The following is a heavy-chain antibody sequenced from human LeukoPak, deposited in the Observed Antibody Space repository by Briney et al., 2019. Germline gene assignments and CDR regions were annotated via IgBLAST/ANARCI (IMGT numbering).Heavy chain of an antibody. CDR2: ISGGGHDI. D-gene: IGHD1-26*01. Sequence: GGSLRLSCAASGFTFYNYAMCWVRQAPGKGLEWVSAISGGGHDIYYADSVKGRFAISRDNSKNSLFLQMNSLRAEDTAVYYCAKAWPELRDDSWGQGTLVTVSS. V-gene: IGHV3-23*01. J-gene: IGHJ4*02. CDR3: AKAWPELRDDS. CDR1: GFTFYNYA.